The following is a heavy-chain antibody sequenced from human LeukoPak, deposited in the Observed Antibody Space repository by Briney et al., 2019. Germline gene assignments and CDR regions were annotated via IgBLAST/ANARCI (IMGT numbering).Heavy chain of an antibody. V-gene: IGHV3-13*01. CDR3: VREDIVVVPAAPHPLYYMDV. CDR1: GFTFSSYD. D-gene: IGHD2-2*01. CDR2: IGTAGDT. Sequence: GGSLRLSCAASGFTFSSYDMHWVRQATGKGLEWVSAIGTAGDTYYPGSVKGRFTISRDNAKNSLYLQMNSLRAEDTVVYYCVREDIVVVPAAPHPLYYMDVWGKGTTVTVSS. J-gene: IGHJ6*03.